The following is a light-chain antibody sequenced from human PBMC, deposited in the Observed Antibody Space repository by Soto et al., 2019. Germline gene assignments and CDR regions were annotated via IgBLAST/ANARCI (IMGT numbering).Light chain of an antibody. CDR3: QQRSNWPPGIT. CDR1: QSVNKH. J-gene: IGKJ5*01. Sequence: IVWTQSTPTLSVSPGERATLSCRASQSVNKHLAWYQHRPGQAPTLLLYDTSYRAAGIPARFSGSGSGTDFTLTISSREPEDLAVYYCQQRSNWPPGITFGQGTRLEIK. V-gene: IGKV3-11*01. CDR2: DTS.